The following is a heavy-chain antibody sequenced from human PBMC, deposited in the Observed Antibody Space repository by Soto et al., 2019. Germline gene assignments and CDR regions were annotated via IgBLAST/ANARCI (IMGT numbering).Heavy chain of an antibody. Sequence: GGSLRLSCAASGFTFSSYWMHWVRQAPGKGLVWVSRINSDGSSTSYADSVKGRFTISRDNAKNTLYLQMNRLRAEDTAVYYCARVNSGWGYWYFDLWGRGTLVTVSS. J-gene: IGHJ2*01. V-gene: IGHV3-74*01. CDR2: INSDGSST. CDR3: ARVNSGWGYWYFDL. D-gene: IGHD7-27*01. CDR1: GFTFSSYW.